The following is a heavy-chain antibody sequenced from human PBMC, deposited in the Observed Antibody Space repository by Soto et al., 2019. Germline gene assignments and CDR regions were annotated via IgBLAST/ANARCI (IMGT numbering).Heavy chain of an antibody. CDR1: GYTFSIYG. J-gene: IGHJ5*01. Sequence: ASVKVSCKASGYTFSIYGINWVRQAPGQGLEWMGWTRPNNGNTKYAQNLQGRVTMTTDTSTSTAYMELRSLRPDDTAVYYCVRDRALDSTGHWFDFWGQGTLVTVSS. CDR3: VRDRALDSTGHWFDF. CDR2: TRPNNGNT. V-gene: IGHV1-18*01. D-gene: IGHD1-1*01.